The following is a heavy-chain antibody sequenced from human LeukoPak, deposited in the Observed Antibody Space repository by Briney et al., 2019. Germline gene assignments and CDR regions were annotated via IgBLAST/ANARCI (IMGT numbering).Heavy chain of an antibody. CDR2: IYYSGST. CDR1: GGSISSSSYY. V-gene: IGHV4-39*07. J-gene: IGHJ3*02. Sequence: SETLSLTCTVSGGSISSSSYYWGWIRQPPGKGLEWIGSIYYSGSTYYNPSLKSRVTISVDTSKNQFSLKLSSVTAADTAVYYCARVNYGDYGDAFDIWGQGTMVTVSS. D-gene: IGHD4-17*01. CDR3: ARVNYGDYGDAFDI.